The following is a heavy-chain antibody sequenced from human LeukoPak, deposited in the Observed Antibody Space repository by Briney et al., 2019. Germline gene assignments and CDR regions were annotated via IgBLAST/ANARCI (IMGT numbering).Heavy chain of an antibody. CDR2: TSFIGITT. CDR3: ARNGGGLGY. D-gene: IGHD2-21*01. V-gene: IGHV3-48*03. J-gene: IGHJ4*02. CDR1: GFTFSTYE. Sequence: GRSLRLSCVASGFTFSTYEIIWVRQAPRKGMEWISYTSFIGITTNYANSVKGRFTISRENAKNSLYLQMNSLSGEDTAVSYCARNGGGLGYWGQGTLVTVSS.